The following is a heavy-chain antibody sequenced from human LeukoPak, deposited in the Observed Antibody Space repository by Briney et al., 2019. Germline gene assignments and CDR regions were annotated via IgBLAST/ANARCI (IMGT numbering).Heavy chain of an antibody. V-gene: IGHV3-53*01. D-gene: IGHD2-15*01. CDR1: GFTVSSNY. CDR3: ARVRSSYCSGGSCYSLDY. CDR2: IYSGGST. J-gene: IGHJ4*02. Sequence: PGGSLRLSCAASGFTVSSNYMSWVRQAPGKGLEWVSVIYSGGSTYYADSVKGRFTISRDNSKNTLYLQMNSLRAEDTAVYYCARVRSSYCSGGSCYSLDYWGQGTLVTVSS.